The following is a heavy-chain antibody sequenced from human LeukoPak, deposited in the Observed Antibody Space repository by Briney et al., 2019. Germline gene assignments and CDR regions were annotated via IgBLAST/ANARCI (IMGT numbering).Heavy chain of an antibody. CDR2: INPNSGGT. Sequence: ASVKVSCKASGYTFTGYYMHWVRQAPGQGLEWMGWINPNSGGTNYAQKFQGRATMTRDTSISTAYMELSRLRSDDTAVYYCARVMGTYCGGDCYSGFDYWGQGTLVTVSS. D-gene: IGHD2-21*01. J-gene: IGHJ4*02. CDR3: ARVMGTYCGGDCYSGFDY. V-gene: IGHV1-2*02. CDR1: GYTFTGYY.